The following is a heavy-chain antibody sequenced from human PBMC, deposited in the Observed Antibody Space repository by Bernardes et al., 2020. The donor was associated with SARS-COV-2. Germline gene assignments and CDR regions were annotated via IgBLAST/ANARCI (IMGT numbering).Heavy chain of an antibody. CDR2: ISASGST. V-gene: IGHV4-61*02. Sequence: SETLSLTCAVSDDAISSGSFYWSWIRQPAGKGLEWVGRISASGSTNYNPSLKSPVTMSVDTSKNQFSLKLTSVTAADTAVYYCARDGRISVPGTDYFDFWGQGILVTVSS. CDR1: DDAISSGSFY. J-gene: IGHJ4*02. CDR3: ARDGRISVPGTDYFDF. D-gene: IGHD6-19*01.